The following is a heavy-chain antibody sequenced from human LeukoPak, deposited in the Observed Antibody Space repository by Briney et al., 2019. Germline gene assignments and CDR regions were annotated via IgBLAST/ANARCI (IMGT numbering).Heavy chain of an antibody. CDR1: GYSFPNFW. J-gene: IGHJ5*02. CDR3: ARRSSSLSRWFDP. V-gene: IGHV5-51*01. Sequence: AESLKISCKGSGYSFPNFWIGWVRQMPGKGLEWMGIIYPGDSETRYSPSFQGQVTISVDKSISTAYLQWSSLRASDTAMYYCARRSSSLSRWFDPWGQGTLVTVSS. CDR2: IYPGDSET. D-gene: IGHD6-6*01.